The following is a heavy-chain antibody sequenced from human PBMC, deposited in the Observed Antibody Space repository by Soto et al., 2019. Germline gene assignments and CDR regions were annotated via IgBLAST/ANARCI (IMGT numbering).Heavy chain of an antibody. D-gene: IGHD3-10*01. V-gene: IGHV1-2*04. CDR3: ARGGTYYYGSGSYSGYYYGMDV. CDR2: INPNSGGT. J-gene: IGHJ6*02. CDR1: GYTFTGYY. Sequence: ASVNVSCKASGYTFTGYYMHWVRQAPGQGLEWMGWINPNSGGTNYAQKFQGWVTMTRDTSISTAYMELSRLRSDDTAVYYCARGGTYYYGSGSYSGYYYGMDVWGQGTTVTVSS.